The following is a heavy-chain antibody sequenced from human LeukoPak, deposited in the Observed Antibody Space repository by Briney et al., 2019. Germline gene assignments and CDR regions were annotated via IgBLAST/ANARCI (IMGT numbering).Heavy chain of an antibody. D-gene: IGHD2-15*01. CDR3: ARDPGYCSGGSCYDPQFDY. CDR2: ISYDGSNK. CDR1: GFTFSSYA. J-gene: IGHJ4*02. V-gene: IGHV3-30-3*01. Sequence: GRSLRLSCAASGFTFSSYAMHWVRQAPGKGLEWVAVISYDGSNKYYADSVKGRFTISRDNPKNTLYLQMNSLRAEDTAVYYCARDPGYCSGGSCYDPQFDYWGQGTLVTVSS.